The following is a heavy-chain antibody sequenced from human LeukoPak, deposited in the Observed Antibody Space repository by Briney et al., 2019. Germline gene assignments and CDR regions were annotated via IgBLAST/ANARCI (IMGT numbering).Heavy chain of an antibody. CDR3: ASTNRNGYNFDY. CDR1: RYTFTIYY. Sequence: ASVKVSCKASRYTFTIYYMHWVRQAPGQGLEWMGMINPSGGSTSYAQKLQGRVTMTRDTSTNTVYMELSSLRSDDTAVYYCASTNRNGYNFDYWGQGTLVTVSS. V-gene: IGHV1-46*01. D-gene: IGHD5-24*01. CDR2: INPSGGST. J-gene: IGHJ4*02.